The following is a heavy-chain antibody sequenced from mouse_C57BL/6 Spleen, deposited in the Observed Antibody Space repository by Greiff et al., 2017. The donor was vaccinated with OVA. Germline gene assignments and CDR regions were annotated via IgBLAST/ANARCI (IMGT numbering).Heavy chain of an antibody. V-gene: IGHV1-22*01. CDR2: INPNNGGT. D-gene: IGHD1-1*01. J-gene: IGHJ3*01. CDR3: ARDYGSSYAWFAY. CDR1: GYTFTDYN. Sequence: VQLQQSGPELVKPGASVKMSCKASGYTFTDYNMHWVKQSHGKSLEWIGYINPNNGGTSYNQKFKGKATLTVNKSSSTAYMELRSLTSEESAVYYCARDYGSSYAWFAYWGQGTLVTVSA.